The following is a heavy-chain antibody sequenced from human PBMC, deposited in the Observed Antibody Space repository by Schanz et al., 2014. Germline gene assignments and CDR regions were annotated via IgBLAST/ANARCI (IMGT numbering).Heavy chain of an antibody. CDR2: IKSKTDGGTT. CDR1: GFTFSDAW. J-gene: IGHJ4*02. CDR3: TTYCDGGCAIDN. Sequence: EQVLESGGGLVQPGGSLRLSCAASGFTFSDAWMTWVRQAPGKGLEWVGRIKSKTDGGTTDYAAPVKGRFTISRDDSKNTLFLQMNSLKTEDTAVYYCTTYCDGGCAIDNWGQGALVTVSS. D-gene: IGHD6-19*01. V-gene: IGHV3-15*01.